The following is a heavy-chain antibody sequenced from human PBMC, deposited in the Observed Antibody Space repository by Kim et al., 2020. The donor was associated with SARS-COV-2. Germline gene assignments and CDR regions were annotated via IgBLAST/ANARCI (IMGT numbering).Heavy chain of an antibody. CDR1: GFTFHNYA. CDR3: TKDPPWD. CDR2: ISNSGENT. J-gene: IGHJ4*02. V-gene: IGHV3-23*01. Sequence: GGSLRLSCAASGFTFHNYAMTWVRQAPGKGLEWVSSISNSGENTYYADSVRGRFAISRDNSKKTLYLQMNSLRAEDTALYYCTKDPPWDWGQGTLVIFS. D-gene: IGHD1-26*01.